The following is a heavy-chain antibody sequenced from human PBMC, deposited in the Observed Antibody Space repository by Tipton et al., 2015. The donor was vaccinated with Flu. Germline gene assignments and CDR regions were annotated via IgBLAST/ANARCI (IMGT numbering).Heavy chain of an antibody. CDR2: TFYRSKWYN. J-gene: IGHJ4*02. D-gene: IGHD1-14*01. CDR3: ARGGRTALDY. CDR1: GDSVSSNSTA. V-gene: IGHV6-1*01. Sequence: QLVQSGAEVKPSQTLSLTCAISGDSVSSNSTAWNWIRQSPSRGLEWLGRTFYRSKWYNEYAVSVKSRITINPDTSKNQFSLQLSSGTPEDTAVYYCARGGRTALDYWGQGTLVTVSS.